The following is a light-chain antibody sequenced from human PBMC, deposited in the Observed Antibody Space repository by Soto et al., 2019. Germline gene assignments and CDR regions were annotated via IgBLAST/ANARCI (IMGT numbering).Light chain of an antibody. Sequence: DIQMTQSPSTLSASVGYRVAITCLASQDISKWLGRYQHKPGKPPKLLIYDASGLDSGVPSRFSGSGYGTDFPLTISGLQPEDFETFYCQQYDSFPWTFGPGTKVDLK. J-gene: IGKJ1*01. CDR1: QDISKW. CDR3: QQYDSFPWT. V-gene: IGKV1-5*01. CDR2: DAS.